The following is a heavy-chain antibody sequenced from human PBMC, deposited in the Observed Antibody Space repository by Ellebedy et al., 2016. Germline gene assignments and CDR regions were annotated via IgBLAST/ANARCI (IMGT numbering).Heavy chain of an antibody. J-gene: IGHJ4*02. CDR3: ARGDRGVQDY. V-gene: IGHV3-30*03. Sequence: GGSLRLSXAASGFTFSSHGMHWVRQAPGKGLEWVAVISYDGSNKYYADSVKGRFTISRDNSKNTLYLQMNSLRAEDTAVYYCARGDRGVQDYWGQGTLVTVSS. D-gene: IGHD3-10*01. CDR2: ISYDGSNK. CDR1: GFTFSSHG.